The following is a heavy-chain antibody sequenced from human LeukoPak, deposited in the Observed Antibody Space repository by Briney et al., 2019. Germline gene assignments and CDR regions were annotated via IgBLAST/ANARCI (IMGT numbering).Heavy chain of an antibody. CDR2: ISGSGGGT. J-gene: IGHJ3*02. CDR3: ASGFGYSSSSSGAFDI. D-gene: IGHD6-13*01. V-gene: IGHV3-23*01. Sequence: PGGSLRLSCAASGFTFSTYAMSWVRQAAGKGLEWVSLISGSGGGTYYADSVKGRFTISRDKSKNTLYLQMNSLRAEDTAVYYCASGFGYSSSSSGAFDIWGQGTMVTVSS. CDR1: GFTFSTYA.